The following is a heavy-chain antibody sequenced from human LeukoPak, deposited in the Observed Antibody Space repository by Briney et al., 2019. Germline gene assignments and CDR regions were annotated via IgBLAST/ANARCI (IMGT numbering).Heavy chain of an antibody. V-gene: IGHV5-51*01. CDR2: IYPGDSDT. D-gene: IGHD3-10*01. Sequence: GESLKISCKGSGYSFTSYWIGWARQMPGKGLEWMGIIYPGDSDTRYSPSFQGQVTISADKSISTAYLQWSSLKASDTAMYYCARGFHYYGSGSYYNPRFDYWGQGTLVTVSS. CDR1: GYSFTSYW. J-gene: IGHJ4*02. CDR3: ARGFHYYGSGSYYNPRFDY.